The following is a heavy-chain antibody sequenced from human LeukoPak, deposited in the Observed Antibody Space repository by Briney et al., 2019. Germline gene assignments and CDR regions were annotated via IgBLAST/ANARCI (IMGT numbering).Heavy chain of an antibody. J-gene: IGHJ6*02. CDR2: ISSSSSYI. D-gene: IGHD2-2*01. V-gene: IGHV3-21*01. CDR3: ARDATYCSSTSCPDYYYYGMDV. Sequence: CVSSISSSSSYIYYTDSVKGRLTISRDNAKNSMYLQMNSMRAEDTAVYYCARDATYCSSTSCPDYYYYGMDVWGQGTTVNVSS.